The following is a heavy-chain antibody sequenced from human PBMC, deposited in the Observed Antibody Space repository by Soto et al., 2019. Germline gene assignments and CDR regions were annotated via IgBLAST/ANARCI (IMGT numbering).Heavy chain of an antibody. D-gene: IGHD5-12*01. J-gene: IGHJ3*02. CDR2: IYSGGST. V-gene: IGHV3-53*01. CDR1: VFTVSSNY. CDR3: ARILVATTSPDAFDI. Sequence: PGGSLRLSCAASVFTVSSNYMSWVRQAPGKGLEWVSVIYSGGSTYYADSVKGRFTISRDNSKNTLYLQMNSLRAEDTAVYYCARILVATTSPDAFDIWGQGTMVTVSS.